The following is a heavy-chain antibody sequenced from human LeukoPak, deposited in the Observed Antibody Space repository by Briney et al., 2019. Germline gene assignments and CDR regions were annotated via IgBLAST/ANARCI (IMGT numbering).Heavy chain of an antibody. Sequence: KPSETLSLTCTVSGGSISSYYWSWIRQPPGKGLEWIGYIYYSGSTNYNPSLKSRVTISVDTSKNQFSLKLSSVTAADTAVYYCARTDLVFGVVTYFDYWGQGTLVTVSS. D-gene: IGHD3-3*01. V-gene: IGHV4-59*01. CDR1: GGSISSYY. CDR2: IYYSGST. J-gene: IGHJ4*02. CDR3: ARTDLVFGVVTYFDY.